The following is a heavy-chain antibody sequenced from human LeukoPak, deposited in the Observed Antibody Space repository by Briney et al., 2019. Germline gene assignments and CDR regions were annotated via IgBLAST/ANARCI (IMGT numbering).Heavy chain of an antibody. V-gene: IGHV4-61*01. CDR3: TRGQGIIDAFDI. D-gene: IGHD2/OR15-2a*01. CDR2: IYYSVST. J-gene: IGHJ3*02. Sequence: SETLSLTCTVSGGSVSSGSYYWSWIRQPPGKGLEWIGYIYYSVSTNYNPSLKSRVSISVDTSKNQFSLKLSSVTAADTAVYYCTRGQGIIDAFDIWGQGTVVTVSS. CDR1: GGSVSSGSYY.